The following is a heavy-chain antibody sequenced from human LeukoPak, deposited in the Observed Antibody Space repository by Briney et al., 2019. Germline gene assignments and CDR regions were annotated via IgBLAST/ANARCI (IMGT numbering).Heavy chain of an antibody. CDR3: ATGSRAQGIDY. D-gene: IGHD5-24*01. V-gene: IGHV4-59*11. Sequence: SETLSLTCTVSGGSISSHYWSWIRQPPGKGLEWLGYIYYSGSTLYNPSLKSRVTISVDTSKNQFSLKLTSVTAADTAVYYCATGSRAQGIDYWGQGTLVTVSS. CDR2: IYYSGST. CDR1: GGSISSHY. J-gene: IGHJ4*02.